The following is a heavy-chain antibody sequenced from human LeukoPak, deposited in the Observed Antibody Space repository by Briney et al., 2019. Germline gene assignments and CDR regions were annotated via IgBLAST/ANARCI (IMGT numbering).Heavy chain of an antibody. V-gene: IGHV3-23*01. D-gene: IGHD2-15*01. Sequence: GGSLRLSCAASGFTFSSYAMSWVRQAPGKGLEWVPAISGSGSSTYYADSVKGWFTISRDNSKNTLYLQMNSLRAEDTAVYYCAKDRYCSGGSCYSGFDYWGQGTLVTVSS. CDR3: AKDRYCSGGSCYSGFDY. CDR2: ISGSGSST. CDR1: GFTFSSYA. J-gene: IGHJ4*02.